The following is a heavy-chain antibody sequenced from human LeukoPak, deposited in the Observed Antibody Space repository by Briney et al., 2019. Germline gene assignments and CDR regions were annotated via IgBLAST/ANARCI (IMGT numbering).Heavy chain of an antibody. CDR1: GFTLSSYW. V-gene: IGHV3-74*01. J-gene: IGHJ4*02. CDR2: INSDGSST. CDR3: ARAGRGLRYFDWLTYDY. Sequence: GGSLRLSCAASGFTLSSYWMHWVRQAPGKGLMWVSRINSDGSSTNYADSVKGRFTISRDNAKNTLYLQMNSLRAEDTAVYYCARAGRGLRYFDWLTYDYWGQGTLVTVSS. D-gene: IGHD3-9*01.